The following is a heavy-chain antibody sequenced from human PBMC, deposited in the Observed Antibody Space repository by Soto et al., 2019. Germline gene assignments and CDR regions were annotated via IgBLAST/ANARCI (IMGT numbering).Heavy chain of an antibody. CDR1: GFTFSSYG. V-gene: IGHV3-33*01. D-gene: IGHD3-10*01. J-gene: IGHJ4*02. CDR3: ARGRPRSLLTFDY. CDR2: IWYDGSNK. Sequence: QVQLVESGGGVVQPGRSLRLSCAASGFTFSSYGMHWVRQAPGKGLEWVAVIWYDGSNKYYADSVKGRFTFSRDNSKNTLYLQMNSLRAEDTAVYYCARGRPRSLLTFDYWGQGTLVTVSS.